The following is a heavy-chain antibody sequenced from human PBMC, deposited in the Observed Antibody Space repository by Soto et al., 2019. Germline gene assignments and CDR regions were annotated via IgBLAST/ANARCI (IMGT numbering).Heavy chain of an antibody. CDR2: INPSGGST. CDR1: GYTFTSYY. Sequence: QVQLVQSGAEVKKPGASVKVSCKASGYTFTSYYMHWVRQAPGQGLEWMGIINPSGGSTSYGQKFQGRVTMNRDTSTSTVYMELSSLRSEDTAVYYCARDAYSRSSRTHWFDPWGQGTLVTVSS. J-gene: IGHJ5*02. CDR3: ARDAYSRSSRTHWFDP. V-gene: IGHV1-46*01. D-gene: IGHD6-6*01.